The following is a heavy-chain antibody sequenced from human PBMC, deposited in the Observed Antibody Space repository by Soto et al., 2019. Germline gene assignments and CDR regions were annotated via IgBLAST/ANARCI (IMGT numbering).Heavy chain of an antibody. CDR3: ATWSDTDRWNYYYYGMDV. CDR2: ISSSSVTI. CDR1: GFTFSLYS. D-gene: IGHD2-15*01. J-gene: IGHJ6*02. V-gene: IGHV3-48*02. Sequence: EVQLVESGGGLVQPGGSLRLSCAASGFTFSLYSMNWVRQAPGKGLEWVAYISSSSVTIHYADSVRGRFTVSRDNAKSSLYLQMNSLRDEDTAVYYCATWSDTDRWNYYYYGMDVWGQGTTVTLSS.